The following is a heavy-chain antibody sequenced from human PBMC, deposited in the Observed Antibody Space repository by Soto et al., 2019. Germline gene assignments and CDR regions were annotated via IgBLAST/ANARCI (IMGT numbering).Heavy chain of an antibody. Sequence: SETLSLTCAVSGYSISSGYYWGWIRQPPGKGLEWIGSIYHSGSTYYNPSLKSRVTISVDTSKNQFSLKLSSVTAEDTAVYYCARDSDYYDSSGYSIYYYYYYGMDVWGQGTKVTVYS. V-gene: IGHV4-38-2*02. D-gene: IGHD3-22*01. CDR3: ARDSDYYDSSGYSIYYYYYYGMDV. CDR2: IYHSGST. J-gene: IGHJ6*02. CDR1: GYSISSGYY.